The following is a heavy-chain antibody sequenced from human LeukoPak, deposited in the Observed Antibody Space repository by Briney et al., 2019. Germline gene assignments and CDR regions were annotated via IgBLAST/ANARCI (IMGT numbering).Heavy chain of an antibody. CDR2: ISPYSGIT. V-gene: IGHV1-18*01. Sequence: GASVKVSCKTSGYTFTSYAITWVRQAPGQGLGWMGWISPYSGITNYAQMLQGRVTMTTDTSTSTAYMELRSLRSDDTAMYYCARLDSYGSSQADYWGQGALVTVSS. D-gene: IGHD5-18*01. J-gene: IGHJ4*02. CDR3: ARLDSYGSSQADY. CDR1: GYTFTSYA.